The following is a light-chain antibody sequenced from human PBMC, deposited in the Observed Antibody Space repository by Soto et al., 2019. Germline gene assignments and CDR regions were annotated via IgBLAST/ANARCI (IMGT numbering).Light chain of an antibody. Sequence: QSALTQPASVSGSPGQSITISCSGTSSDIGAYEYVSWYQQHPGKPPKLMIYNLNNRPSGVSYRFSGSKSGNTASLTISRLQTEDEADYYCLSHTTSRTYVFGPGTKVTVL. CDR2: NLN. J-gene: IGLJ1*01. V-gene: IGLV2-14*03. CDR3: LSHTTSRTYV. CDR1: SSDIGAYEY.